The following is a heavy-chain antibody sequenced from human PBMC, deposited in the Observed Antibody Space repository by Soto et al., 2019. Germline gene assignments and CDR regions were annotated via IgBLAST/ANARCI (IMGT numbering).Heavy chain of an antibody. D-gene: IGHD1-1*01. CDR3: ARGHQRPSHAYKGHGNYGMDE. CDR2: ITLTGVF. CDR1: GRSFSDYY. Sequence: SDPLSLTFAVYGRSFSDYYWSWIRQSPGKGLEWIGEITLTGVFDSNPSLDSRATISVDTTKNQLSLKLSSVTTAGTPLCYCARGHQRPSHAYKGHGNYGMDEWGQGTTATVYS. V-gene: IGHV4-34*01. J-gene: IGHJ6*02.